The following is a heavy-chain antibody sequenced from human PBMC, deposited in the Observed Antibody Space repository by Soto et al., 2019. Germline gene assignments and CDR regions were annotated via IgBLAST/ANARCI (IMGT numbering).Heavy chain of an antibody. J-gene: IGHJ3*02. CDR1: GFTFSDYY. V-gene: IGHV3-11*01. D-gene: IGHD3-22*01. CDR3: ARERITMIVVVHPDAFDI. Sequence: QVQLVESGGGLVKPGGSLRLSCAASGFTFSDYYMSWIRQAPGKGLEWVSYISSSGSTIYYADSVKGRFTISRDNAKNSLYLQMNSPRAEDTAVYYCARERITMIVVVHPDAFDIWGQGTMVTVSS. CDR2: ISSSGSTI.